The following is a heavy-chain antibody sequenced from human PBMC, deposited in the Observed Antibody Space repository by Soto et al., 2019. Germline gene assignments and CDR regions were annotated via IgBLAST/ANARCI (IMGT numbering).Heavy chain of an antibody. D-gene: IGHD4-17*01. Sequence: QVQLQESGPGLVKPSGTLSLTCAVSGGSISSSNWWSWVRQPPGKGLEWIGEIYHSGSTNYNPSLTSRVTISVDKSTNRSSLKPSSVTAADTAVYYCARGDYVMEANWFDPWGQGTLVTVSS. J-gene: IGHJ5*02. CDR3: ARGDYVMEANWFDP. V-gene: IGHV4-4*02. CDR2: IYHSGST. CDR1: GGSISSSNW.